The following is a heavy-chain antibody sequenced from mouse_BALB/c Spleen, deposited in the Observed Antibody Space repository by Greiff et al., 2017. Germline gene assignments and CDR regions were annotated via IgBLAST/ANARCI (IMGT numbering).Heavy chain of an antibody. CDR1: GFTFNTNA. Sequence: EGQLVETGGGLVQPTGSLKLSCAASGFTFNTNAMNWVRQAPGKGLEWVARIRSKSNNYATYYADSVKDRFTISRDDSQSMLYLQMNNLKTEDTAMYYCVREAYYGPFAYWGQGTLVTVSA. CDR2: IRSKSNNYAT. J-gene: IGHJ3*01. V-gene: IGHV10S3*01. D-gene: IGHD2-10*01. CDR3: VREAYYGPFAY.